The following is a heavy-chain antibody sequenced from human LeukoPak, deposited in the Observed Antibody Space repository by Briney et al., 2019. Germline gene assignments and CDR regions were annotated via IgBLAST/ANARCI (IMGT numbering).Heavy chain of an antibody. Sequence: SETLSLTCTVSGGSISSYYWNWIRQPPGKGLEWIGYIYYSGTTNYNPSLKSRVTISVDTSKNQFSLKLSSVTAADTAVYYCARVYYSSSYDYWYFDLWGRGTLVTVSS. CDR2: IYYSGTT. CDR3: ARVYYSSSYDYWYFDL. J-gene: IGHJ2*01. CDR1: GGSISSYY. V-gene: IGHV4-59*01. D-gene: IGHD6-13*01.